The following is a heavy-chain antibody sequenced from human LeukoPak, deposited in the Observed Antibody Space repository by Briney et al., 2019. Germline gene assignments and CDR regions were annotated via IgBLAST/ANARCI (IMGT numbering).Heavy chain of an antibody. CDR1: GGSISSSSYY. D-gene: IGHD4-17*01. V-gene: IGHV4-39*07. J-gene: IGHJ4*02. CDR3: ARDRFGDMTTVTTGDY. CDR2: IYYSGST. Sequence: PSETLSLTCTVSGGSISSSSYYWGWIRQPPGKGLEWIGSIYYSGSTYYNPSLKSRVTISVDTSKNQFSLKLSSVTAADTAVYYCARDRFGDMTTVTTGDYWGQGTLVTVSS.